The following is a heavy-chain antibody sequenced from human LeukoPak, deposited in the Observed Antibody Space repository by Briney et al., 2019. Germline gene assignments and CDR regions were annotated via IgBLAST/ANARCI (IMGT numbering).Heavy chain of an antibody. CDR3: ANINFDYLDNY. Sequence: GGSLRLSCAASGFTFSSYSMNWVRQAPGKGLEWVSSISSSSSFIYYADSMKGRFTISRDNAKNSLYLQMNSLRAEDTAVYYCANINFDYLDNYWGQGTLVTVSS. V-gene: IGHV3-21*01. J-gene: IGHJ4*02. CDR1: GFTFSSYS. CDR2: ISSSSSFI. D-gene: IGHD3-9*01.